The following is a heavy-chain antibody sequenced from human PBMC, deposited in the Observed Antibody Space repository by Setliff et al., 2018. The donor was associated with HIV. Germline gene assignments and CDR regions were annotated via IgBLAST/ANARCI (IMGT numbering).Heavy chain of an antibody. D-gene: IGHD3-22*01. CDR3: AREERYYDGKGALDY. Sequence: GASVKVSCKPSGFTFTGYYLHWVRQAPGQGLEWMGWINPNNGDTNYEQRFQGRVTMTRDTSITTAYMELSSLISDDTAVYYCAREERYYDGKGALDYWGQGMLVTVSS. CDR2: INPNNGDT. J-gene: IGHJ4*02. V-gene: IGHV1-2*02. CDR1: GFTFTGYY.